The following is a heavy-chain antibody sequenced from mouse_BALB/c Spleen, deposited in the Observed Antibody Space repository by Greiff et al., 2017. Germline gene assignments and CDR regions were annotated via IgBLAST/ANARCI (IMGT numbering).Heavy chain of an antibody. CDR3: TRGYYAAWFAY. J-gene: IGHJ3*01. Sequence: QVQLKQSGAELVKPGASVKLSCKASGYTFTSYYMYWVKQRPGQGLEWIGEINPSNGGTNFNEKFKSKATLTVDKSSSTAYMQLSSLTSEDSAVYYCTRGYYAAWFAYWGQGTLVTVSA. CDR2: INPSNGGT. D-gene: IGHD2-3*01. CDR1: GYTFTSYY. V-gene: IGHV1S81*02.